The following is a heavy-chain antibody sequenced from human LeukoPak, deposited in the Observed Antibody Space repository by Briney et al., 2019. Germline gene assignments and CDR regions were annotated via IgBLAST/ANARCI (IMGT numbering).Heavy chain of an antibody. Sequence: GGSLRLSCAASGFTFSSYEMNWVRQAPGKGLEWVSYISSSGSTIYYADSVKGRFTISRDNAKNSLYLQMNSLRAEDTAVYYCARDRGDAYYYGMGVWGQGTMVTVSS. CDR2: ISSSGSTI. J-gene: IGHJ6*02. V-gene: IGHV3-48*03. CDR1: GFTFSSYE. CDR3: ARDRGDAYYYGMGV. D-gene: IGHD3-10*01.